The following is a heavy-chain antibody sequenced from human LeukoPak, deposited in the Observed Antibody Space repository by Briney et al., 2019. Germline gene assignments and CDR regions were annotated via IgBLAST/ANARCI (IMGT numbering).Heavy chain of an antibody. CDR3: ARGRGRHAGY. J-gene: IGHJ4*02. CDR2: INHSGST. Sequence: PSETLSLTCSVYGGSFSGYYWSWIRQPPGKGLEWIGEINHSGSTNYNPSLKSRVTISVDTSKNQFSLKLSSVTAADTAVYYCARGRGRHAGYWVQGTLVTVSS. V-gene: IGHV4-34*01. D-gene: IGHD3-10*01. CDR1: GGSFSGYY.